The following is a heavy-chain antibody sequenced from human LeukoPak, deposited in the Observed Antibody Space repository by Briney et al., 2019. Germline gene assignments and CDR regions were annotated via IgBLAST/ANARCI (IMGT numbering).Heavy chain of an antibody. D-gene: IGHD3-9*01. CDR1: GYTFTGYY. Sequence: GASVNVSCKASGYTFTGYYMHAVRQAPGQGLEWMGWINPNSGGTNYAQKFQGRVTMTRDTSISTAYMELSRLRSDDTAVYYCARVKTGYYLRWGQGTLVTVSS. J-gene: IGHJ4*02. V-gene: IGHV1-2*02. CDR2: INPNSGGT. CDR3: ARVKTGYYLR.